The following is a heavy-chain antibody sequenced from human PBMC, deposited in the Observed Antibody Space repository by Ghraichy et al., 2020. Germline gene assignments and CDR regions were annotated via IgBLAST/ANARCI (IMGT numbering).Heavy chain of an antibody. CDR1: GYTFTDYY. J-gene: IGHJ4*02. D-gene: IGHD3-10*01. V-gene: IGHV1-2*02. CDR2: INPNSGGT. Sequence: ASVKVSCKASGYTFTDYYIHWVRQAPGQGLEWMGWINPNSGGTKYAQKFQGRVTMTRDTSISTAYMELSRLRSDDTAVYSCASPGVSITGNWNYWGQGTLVTVSS. CDR3: ASPGVSITGNWNY.